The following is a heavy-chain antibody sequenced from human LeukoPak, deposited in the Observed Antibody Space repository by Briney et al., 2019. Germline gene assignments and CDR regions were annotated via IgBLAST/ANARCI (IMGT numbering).Heavy chain of an antibody. V-gene: IGHV3-48*04. J-gene: IGHJ4*02. D-gene: IGHD2/OR15-2a*01. CDR1: GFTFSTYA. CDR2: ISSGSSTI. CDR3: ARAPIIGTTAFFDY. Sequence: GGSLRLSCAASGFTFSTYAMNWVRQAPGKGLEWVSYISSGSSTIYYADSVKGRFTISRDNTKNSLYVQMNSLRAEDTAVYYCARAPIIGTTAFFDYWGQGSLVTVAS.